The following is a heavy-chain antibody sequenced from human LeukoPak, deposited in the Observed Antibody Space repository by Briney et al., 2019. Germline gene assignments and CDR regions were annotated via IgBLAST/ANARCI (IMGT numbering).Heavy chain of an antibody. Sequence: GGSLGLSCAASGFTFSSYEMNWVCQAPGKGLEWVSYISSSGSTIYYADSVKGRFTISRDNAKNTLYLQMNSLRAEDTAVYYCARGGGYSYGSFDYWGQGTLVTVSS. CDR2: ISSSGSTI. J-gene: IGHJ4*02. CDR3: ARGGGYSYGSFDY. V-gene: IGHV3-48*03. CDR1: GFTFSSYE. D-gene: IGHD5-18*01.